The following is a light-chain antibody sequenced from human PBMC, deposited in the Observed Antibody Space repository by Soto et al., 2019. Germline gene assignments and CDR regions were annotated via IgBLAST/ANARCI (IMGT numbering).Light chain of an antibody. V-gene: IGKV1-39*01. CDR3: QHSFSNPYT. CDR2: GAS. CDR1: QTISTY. J-gene: IGKJ2*01. Sequence: DFQMTQSPSSLSASVGDRVTITCRASQTISTYLNWYQHKPGPAPKLLIYGASSLQSGVPSRFSGIGSGTDFTLTINSLQPEDFATYYCQHSFSNPYTFGQGTKLEI.